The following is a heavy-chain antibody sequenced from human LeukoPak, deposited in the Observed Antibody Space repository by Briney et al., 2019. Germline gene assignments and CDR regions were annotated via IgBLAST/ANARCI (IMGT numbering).Heavy chain of an antibody. J-gene: IGHJ4*02. D-gene: IGHD4-17*01. Sequence: GGSLRLSCAASGFTFSDYFMTWIRQAPGKGLEWISYTSNSGSIIYSADSVKGRFTISRDNAKNSLFLQMDSLRVEGTAVYYCASGARSTFDYWGQGTLVTVSS. CDR2: TSNSGSII. CDR1: GFTFSDYF. CDR3: ASGARSTFDY. V-gene: IGHV3-11*01.